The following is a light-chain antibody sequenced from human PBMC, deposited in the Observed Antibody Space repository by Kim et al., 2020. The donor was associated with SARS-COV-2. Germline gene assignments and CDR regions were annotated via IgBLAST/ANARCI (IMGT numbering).Light chain of an antibody. Sequence: QSALTQPASVSGSPGQSITITCTGDSSDIGGYNFVSWYQQHPGKAPKLIIYDVIHRPSGVSDRFSGSKSGNTASLSISRLQADDEADYYCASYTTTSTLEGVFGGGTQLTVL. CDR3: ASYTTTSTLEGV. CDR2: DVI. V-gene: IGLV2-14*03. CDR1: SSDIGGYNF. J-gene: IGLJ2*01.